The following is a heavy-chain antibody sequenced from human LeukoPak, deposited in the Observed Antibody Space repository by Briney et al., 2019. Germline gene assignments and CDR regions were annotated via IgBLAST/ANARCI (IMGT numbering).Heavy chain of an antibody. CDR3: ARDMIILQS. CDR1: GFSFSSSD. CDR2: ISSSSSTM. V-gene: IGHV3-48*03. D-gene: IGHD3-16*01. Sequence: QPGRSLRLSCAASGFSFSSSDMNWGRQAPGKGLEWGSYISSSSSTMYYADSVKGRFTISRDNAKKSLYLQMNSLRAEDTAVYFCARDMIILQSWGQGTLVTVSS. J-gene: IGHJ5*02.